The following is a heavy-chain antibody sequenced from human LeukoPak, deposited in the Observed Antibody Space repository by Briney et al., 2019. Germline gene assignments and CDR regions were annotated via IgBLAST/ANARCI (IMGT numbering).Heavy chain of an antibody. CDR2: INPNSGGT. Sequence: GASVKVSCKASGGTFSSYAISWVRQAPGQGLEWMGWINPNSGGTNYAQKFQGRVTMTRDTSISTAYMEVSRLRSDDTAVYYCARVRLYYDSSGYYPPVDYWGQGTLVTVSS. CDR3: ARVRLYYDSSGYYPPVDY. D-gene: IGHD3-22*01. J-gene: IGHJ4*02. V-gene: IGHV1-2*02. CDR1: GGTFSSYA.